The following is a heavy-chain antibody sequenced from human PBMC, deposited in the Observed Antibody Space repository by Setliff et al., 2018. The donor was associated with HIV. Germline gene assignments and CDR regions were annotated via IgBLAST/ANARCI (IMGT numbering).Heavy chain of an antibody. V-gene: IGHV3-20*04. Sequence: GGSLRLSCAASGFTFDDYGMSWVRQAPGKGLEWVSGISAGGYSTYYADSVKGRFTISRDNAKNSLYLQMNSLRAEDTAVYYCARGVATNLDPWGQGSLVTVSS. CDR1: GFTFDDYG. J-gene: IGHJ5*02. CDR3: ARGVATNLDP. D-gene: IGHD5-12*01. CDR2: ISAGGYST.